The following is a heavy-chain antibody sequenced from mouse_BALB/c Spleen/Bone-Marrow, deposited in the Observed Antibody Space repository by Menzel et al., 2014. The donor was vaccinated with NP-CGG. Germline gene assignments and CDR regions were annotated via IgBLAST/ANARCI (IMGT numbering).Heavy chain of an antibody. CDR2: IYPGGGNT. V-gene: IGHV1-84*02. Sequence: QLQESGPELVKPGASVKISCKASGYTFTDYYINWVKQKPGQGLEWIGWIYPGGGNTKYNEKLKGKATLTVDTSSSTAYMQLSSLTSEDTAVYFCARPPYYYGSSYYWYFDVWGAGTTVTVSS. D-gene: IGHD1-1*01. CDR1: GYTFTDYY. CDR3: ARPPYYYGSSYYWYFDV. J-gene: IGHJ1*01.